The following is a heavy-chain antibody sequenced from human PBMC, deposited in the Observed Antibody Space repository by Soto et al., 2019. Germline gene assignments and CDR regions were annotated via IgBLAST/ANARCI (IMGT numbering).Heavy chain of an antibody. CDR2: KYYSGAT. J-gene: IGHJ6*02. Sequence: SETLSLTCTVSGGSIKSDYYWAWVRQPPGGGLEWMGYKYYSGATDSDPSLEARVSFSVDTSKNQFFLNLTSVTVADTVVYYCARGRPNYFYYGLDVWGPGIPVTVSS. CDR3: ARGRPNYFYYGLDV. V-gene: IGHV4-30-4*01. CDR1: GGSIKSDYY.